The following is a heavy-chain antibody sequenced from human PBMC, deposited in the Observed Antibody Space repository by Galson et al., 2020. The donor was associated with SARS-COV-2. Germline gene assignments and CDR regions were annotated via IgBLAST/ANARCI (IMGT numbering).Heavy chain of an antibody. CDR1: GYTFDTYW. CDR3: ARLWPNDYYHFGMDV. J-gene: IGHJ6*02. CDR2: IFPGDSDI. V-gene: IGHV5-51*01. Sequence: GESLKISCEGSGYTFDTYWIGWVRQMPGKGLECMGIIFPGDSDIRYSPSFEGQVTISADTSISTAYLQWSSLKASDTAMYYCARLWPNDYYHFGMDVWGQGTTVTVSS.